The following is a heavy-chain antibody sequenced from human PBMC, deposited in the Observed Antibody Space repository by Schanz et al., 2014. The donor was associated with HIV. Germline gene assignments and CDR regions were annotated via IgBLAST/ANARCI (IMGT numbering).Heavy chain of an antibody. CDR2: ISASGTYN. Sequence: EVVLVESGGGLVQPGGSLRISCAASGFTFSSYRMNWVRHAPGKGLEWVSSISASGTYNFYADSIKGRFTISRDNANNSVYLQMNSLRGENTAVYYCVRETSSGVDYFDYWGQGTLVTVSS. J-gene: IGHJ4*02. V-gene: IGHV3-21*02. CDR1: GFTFSSYR. D-gene: IGHD3-10*01. CDR3: VRETSSGVDYFDY.